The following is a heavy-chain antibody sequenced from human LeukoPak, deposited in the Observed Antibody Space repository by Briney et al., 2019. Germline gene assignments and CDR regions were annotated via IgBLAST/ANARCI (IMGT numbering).Heavy chain of an antibody. CDR1: GYTFTSYY. CDR3: ARRGAAAPDY. D-gene: IGHD6-13*01. J-gene: IGHJ4*02. Sequence: ASVKVSCKASGYTFTSYYMHWVRQAPGQGLEWMGIINPNSGGTNYAQKFQGRVTMTRDTSISTAYMELNRLRSDDTAVYYCARRGAAAPDYWGQGTLVTVSS. V-gene: IGHV1-2*02. CDR2: INPNSGGT.